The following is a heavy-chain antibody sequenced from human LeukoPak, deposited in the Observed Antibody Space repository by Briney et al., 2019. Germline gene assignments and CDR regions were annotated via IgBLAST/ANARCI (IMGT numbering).Heavy chain of an antibody. CDR1: GFTFSSYS. J-gene: IGHJ5*02. CDR2: ISNTGRPT. Sequence: GGPLRLSCVASGFTFSSYSMHWVRQAPGEGLEWLSGISNTGRPTDYADSIKGRFTISRDNSKNTVFLQMNSLRAEDTAEYFCAHQVPPNDEVFDHWGQGTLVTVSS. CDR3: AHQVPPNDEVFDH. V-gene: IGHV3-23*01.